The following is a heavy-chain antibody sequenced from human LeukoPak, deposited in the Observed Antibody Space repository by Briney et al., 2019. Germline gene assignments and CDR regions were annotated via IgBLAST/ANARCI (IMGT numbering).Heavy chain of an antibody. CDR1: GGSISSSSYY. CDR3: ASGNYGILGDAFDI. CDR2: IYYSGST. J-gene: IGHJ3*02. D-gene: IGHD3-9*01. V-gene: IGHV4-39*01. Sequence: PSETLSLTCTVSGGSISSSSYYWGWIRQPPGKGLEWIGSIYYSGSTYYNPSLKSRVTISVDTSKNQFSLKLSSVTAADTAVYYCASGNYGILGDAFDIWGQGTMVTVSS.